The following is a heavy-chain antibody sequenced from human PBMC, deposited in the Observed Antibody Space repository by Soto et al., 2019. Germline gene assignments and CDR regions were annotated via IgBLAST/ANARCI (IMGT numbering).Heavy chain of an antibody. V-gene: IGHV3-15*07. J-gene: IGHJ4*02. D-gene: IGHD6-19*01. Sequence: EVQLVESGGGLVKPGGSLRLSCAGSGFTFSNVWMNCVRQAPGKELEWVGSIKSETDGGTIDYAAPVKGRFTISRDDSNNTLYLQMNSLKTEDTATYYCTPLALKYNSDWYPLSDWGQGTRVTVSS. CDR2: IKSETDGGTI. CDR1: GFTFSNVW. CDR3: TPLALKYNSDWYPLSD.